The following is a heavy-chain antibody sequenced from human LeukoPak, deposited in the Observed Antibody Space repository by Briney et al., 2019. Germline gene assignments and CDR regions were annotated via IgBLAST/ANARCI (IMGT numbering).Heavy chain of an antibody. J-gene: IGHJ4*02. CDR3: ARDLNYNFDY. CDR1: GYTFTNYD. CDR2: INPSGGST. D-gene: IGHD1-1*01. V-gene: IGHV1-46*01. Sequence: VASVTVSCKASGYTFTNYDMHWVRQAPGQGLGWMGIINPSGGSTHYAQKFQGRVTLTRDTSTSTVYMELSSLRSEDTGVYYCARDLNYNFDYWGQGTLVTVSS.